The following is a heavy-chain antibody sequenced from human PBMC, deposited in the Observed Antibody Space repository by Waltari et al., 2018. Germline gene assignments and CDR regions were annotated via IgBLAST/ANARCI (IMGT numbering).Heavy chain of an antibody. V-gene: IGHV4-39*01. D-gene: IGHD1-26*01. CDR2: IYYSGST. Sequence: QLQLPESGPGLVKPSETLSLTCTVSGGSISSSSYYWGWIRQPPGKGLEWIGSIYYSGSTYDNPSLKSRGTISVDTSKNQFSLKLSSVTAADTAVYYCARHEGSYYAFDIWGQGTMVTVSS. CDR1: GGSISSSSYY. J-gene: IGHJ3*02. CDR3: ARHEGSYYAFDI.